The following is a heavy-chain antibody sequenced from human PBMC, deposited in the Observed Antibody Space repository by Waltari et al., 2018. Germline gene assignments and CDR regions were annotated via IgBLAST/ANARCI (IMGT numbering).Heavy chain of an antibody. CDR3: ITMIVVVRENAFDI. CDR1: GFTFRSYS. V-gene: IGHV3-48*01. J-gene: IGHJ3*02. CDR2: ISSSSSTI. Sequence: EVQLVESGGGLVQPGGSLRLSCAASGFTFRSYSMNWVRQAPGKGLEWVSYISSSSSTIYYADSVKGRFTISRDNAKNSLYLQMNSLRAEDTAVYYCITMIVVVRENAFDIWGQGTMVTVSS. D-gene: IGHD3-22*01.